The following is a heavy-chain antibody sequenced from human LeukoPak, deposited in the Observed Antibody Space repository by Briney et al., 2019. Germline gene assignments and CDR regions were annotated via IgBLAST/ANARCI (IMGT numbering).Heavy chain of an antibody. Sequence: SETLSLTCTVSGGSISSSSYYWGWLRQPPGKGLEWIGSIYYSGSTYYNPSLKSRVTISVDTSKNQFSLKLSSVTAADTAIYYCARGGSGWFRGYFDSWGQGALVTVSS. CDR3: ARGGSGWFRGYFDS. J-gene: IGHJ4*02. V-gene: IGHV4-39*01. CDR1: GGSISSSSYY. CDR2: IYYSGST. D-gene: IGHD6-19*01.